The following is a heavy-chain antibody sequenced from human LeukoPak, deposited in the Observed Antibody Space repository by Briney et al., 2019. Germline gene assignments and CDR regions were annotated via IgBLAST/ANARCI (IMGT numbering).Heavy chain of an antibody. CDR1: GGSISSYY. V-gene: IGHV4-4*07. CDR2: IYTSGST. CDR3: VGELRFLEWLDWFDP. D-gene: IGHD3-3*01. J-gene: IGHJ5*02. Sequence: SETLSLTCTVSGGSISSYYRSWIRQPAGKGLEWIGRIYTSGSTNYNPSLKSRVTMSVDTSKNQFSLKLSSVTAADTAVYYCVGELRFLEWLDWFDPWGQGTLVTVSS.